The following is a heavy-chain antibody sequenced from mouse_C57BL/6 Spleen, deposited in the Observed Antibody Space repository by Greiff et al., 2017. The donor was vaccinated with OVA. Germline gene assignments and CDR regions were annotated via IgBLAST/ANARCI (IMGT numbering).Heavy chain of an antibody. Sequence: EVKVVESGGGLVQPGGSLKLSCAASGFTFSDYGMAWVRQAPRKGPEWVAFISNLAYSIYYADTVTGRFTISRENAKNTLYLEMSSLRSEDTAMYYCARLQDYGSQVLYAMDYWGQGTSVTVSS. CDR1: GFTFSDYG. CDR2: ISNLAYSI. J-gene: IGHJ4*01. V-gene: IGHV5-15*01. CDR3: ARLQDYGSQVLYAMDY. D-gene: IGHD1-1*01.